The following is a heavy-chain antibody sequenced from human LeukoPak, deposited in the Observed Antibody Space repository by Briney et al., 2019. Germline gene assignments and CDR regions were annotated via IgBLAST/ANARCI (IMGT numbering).Heavy chain of an antibody. CDR1: GFTFSSYW. D-gene: IGHD2-2*01. V-gene: IGHV3-7*01. CDR2: IKQDGSEK. Sequence: GGSLGLSCAASGFTFSSYWMSWVRQAPGKGLEWVANIKQDGSEKYYVDSVKGRFTISRDNAKNSLYLQMNSLRAEDTAVYYCARDDCSSISCYHNWFDPWGQGTLVTVSS. J-gene: IGHJ5*02. CDR3: ARDDCSSISCYHNWFDP.